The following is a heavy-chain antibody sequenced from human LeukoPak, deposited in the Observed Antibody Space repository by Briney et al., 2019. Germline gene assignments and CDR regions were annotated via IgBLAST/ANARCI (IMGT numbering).Heavy chain of an antibody. CDR1: GGSISSSNW. CDR3: ARVPERWLQLVSIY. J-gene: IGHJ4*02. D-gene: IGHD5-24*01. V-gene: IGHV4-4*02. CDR2: IYHSGST. Sequence: SETLSLTCTVSGGSISSSNWWSWVRQPPGKGLEWIGEIYHSGSTNYNPSLKSRVTISVDTSKNQFSLKLSSVTAADTAVYYCARVPERWLQLVSIYWGQGTLVTVSS.